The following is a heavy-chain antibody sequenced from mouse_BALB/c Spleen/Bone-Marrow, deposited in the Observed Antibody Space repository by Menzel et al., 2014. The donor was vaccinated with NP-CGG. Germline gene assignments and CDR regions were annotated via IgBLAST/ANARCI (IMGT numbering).Heavy chain of an antibody. CDR1: GYAFSNYW. J-gene: IGHJ2*01. D-gene: IGHD2-3*01. V-gene: IGHV1-80*01. Sequence: VQLQQSGAELVRPGSSVKISCKASGYAFSNYWMNWVKQRPGQGLEWIGQIYPGDGDTNYNWKFKGKATLTADKSSSTAYMQLSSLTSEDSAVYFCARGRGWYFDYWGQGTTLTVSS. CDR3: ARGRGWYFDY. CDR2: IYPGDGDT.